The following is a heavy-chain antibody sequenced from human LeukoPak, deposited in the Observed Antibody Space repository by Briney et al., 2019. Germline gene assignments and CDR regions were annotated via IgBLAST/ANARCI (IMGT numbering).Heavy chain of an antibody. CDR2: ISAYNGDT. J-gene: IGHJ6*03. V-gene: IGHV1-18*04. Sequence: ASVRVSCKASDYAFASYGITWVRQAPGQGLEWMGWISAYNGDTNYAQNLQGRVTMTTDTSTSTAYMELRSLRSDDTAVYYCARDPSNTAGYYFYMDVWGKGTTVTVSS. CDR1: DYAFASYG. CDR3: ARDPSNTAGYYFYMDV. D-gene: IGHD2-8*01.